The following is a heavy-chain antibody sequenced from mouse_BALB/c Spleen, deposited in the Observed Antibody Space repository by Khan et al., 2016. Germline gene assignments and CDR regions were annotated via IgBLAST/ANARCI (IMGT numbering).Heavy chain of an antibody. Sequence: QVQLKQSGPGLVAPSQSLSITCTVSGFSLTGYGVNWVRQPPGKGLEWLGMIWGDGSTDYNSALKSRLSISKDNSKSQVFLKMNSLQTDDTARYYCARAPIYGNYFDYWGQGTTLTVSS. D-gene: IGHD2-1*01. CDR3: ARAPIYGNYFDY. V-gene: IGHV2-6-7*01. CDR1: GFSLTGYG. CDR2: IWGDGST. J-gene: IGHJ2*01.